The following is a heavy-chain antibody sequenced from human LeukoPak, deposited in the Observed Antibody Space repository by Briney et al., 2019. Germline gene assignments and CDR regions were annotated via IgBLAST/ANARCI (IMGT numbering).Heavy chain of an antibody. V-gene: IGHV3-66*01. CDR1: GFSVSANY. Sequence: PGGSLRLSCAASGFSVSANYVNWVRQAPGKGLEWVSVIYGGGNTDYADSVKGRFTITRDSSNNIVYLQMHSLRVEDTAMYYCATLIQGQYLAVGHFDLWGQGALVTVSS. CDR2: IYGGGNT. J-gene: IGHJ4*02. CDR3: ATLIQGQYLAVGHFDL. D-gene: IGHD6-19*01.